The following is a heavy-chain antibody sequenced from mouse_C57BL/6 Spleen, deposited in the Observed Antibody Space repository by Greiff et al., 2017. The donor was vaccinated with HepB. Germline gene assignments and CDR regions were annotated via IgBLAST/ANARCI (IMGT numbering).Heavy chain of an antibody. CDR1: GFTFSDYY. D-gene: IGHD1-1*01. CDR2: ISNGGGST. J-gene: IGHJ4*01. Sequence: EVMLVESGGGLVQPGGSLKLSCAASGFTFSDYYMYWVRQTPEKRLEWVAYISNGGGSTYYPDTVKGRFTISRDNAKNTLYLQMSRLKSEDTAMYYCARLYYYGSSYAYAMDYWGQRTSVTVSS. CDR3: ARLYYYGSSYAYAMDY. V-gene: IGHV5-12*01.